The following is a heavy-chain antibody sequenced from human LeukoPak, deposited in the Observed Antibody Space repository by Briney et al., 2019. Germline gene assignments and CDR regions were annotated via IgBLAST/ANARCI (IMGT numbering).Heavy chain of an antibody. CDR3: ARGLLYCSSTSCYAY. Sequence: ASVKVSCKASGYTLTSYDINWVRQATGQGLEWMGWMNPNSGNTGYAQKFQGRVTMTRNTSISTAYTELSSLRSEDTAVYYCARGLLYCSSTSCYAYWGQGTLVTVSS. V-gene: IGHV1-8*01. D-gene: IGHD2-2*01. CDR2: MNPNSGNT. CDR1: GYTLTSYD. J-gene: IGHJ4*02.